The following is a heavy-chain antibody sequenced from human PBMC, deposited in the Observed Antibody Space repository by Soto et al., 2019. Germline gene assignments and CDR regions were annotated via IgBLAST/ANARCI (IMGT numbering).Heavy chain of an antibody. CDR2: ISPDGSDV. J-gene: IGHJ4*02. V-gene: IGHV3-74*01. CDR1: VSPFTNYW. Sequence: PGGSLRLSCAASVSPFTNYWMNWVRQTPGKGLMWVSRISPDGSDVGYADSVEGRFTVSRDNAKNTLYLQMHSLRAEDTAMYYCACWGHIVPVAPSDFDRWGQGTLVTVSS. D-gene: IGHD2-8*02. CDR3: ACWGHIVPVAPSDFDR.